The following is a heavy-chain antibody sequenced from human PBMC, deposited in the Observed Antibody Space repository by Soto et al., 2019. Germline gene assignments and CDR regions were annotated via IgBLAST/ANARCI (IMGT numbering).Heavy chain of an antibody. CDR1: AGTARTPTYY. CDR2: VFYSGST. D-gene: IGHD3-3*01. J-gene: IGHJ4*01. Sequence: SEKLSVTSSVSAGTARTPTYYWTWIRQPPGKGLEWIGYVFYSGSTNYNPSLKSRVTMSVDTSKNQFSLKLNSLTAADTGVFYCASFVRSCWRYYFD. CDR3: ASFVRSCWRYYFD. V-gene: IGHV4-61*01.